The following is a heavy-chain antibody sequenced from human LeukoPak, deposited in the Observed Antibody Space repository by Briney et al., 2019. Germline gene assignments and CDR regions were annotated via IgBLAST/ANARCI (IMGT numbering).Heavy chain of an antibody. CDR2: NYHSGST. CDR1: GYSINSVYC. CDR3: ARMGYSSGSDY. D-gene: IGHD6-19*01. J-gene: IGHJ4*02. Sequence: SETLSLTCTVSGYSINSVYCWGWIRQPPVKGLECIEPNYHSGSTYYNPSVKSRVTISVDTAKKQLCLKMNSVTAADTAVYYCARMGYSSGSDYWGQGTLVTVSS. V-gene: IGHV4-38-2*02.